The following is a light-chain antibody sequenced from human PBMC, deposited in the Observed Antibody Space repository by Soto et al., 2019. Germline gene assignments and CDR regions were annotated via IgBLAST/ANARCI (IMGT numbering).Light chain of an antibody. CDR3: QQYHLCPVA. Sequence: DIQVTQSPPSLSASVGDRVTLTCRASQDIGNHLAWFQQKPGKTPKPLIQAASSLQSGVPSKFTGSGSGTDFTLPISSLQPEDFGDYYCQQYHLCPVAFGGGTKVEIK. V-gene: IGKV1-16*02. CDR2: AAS. CDR1: QDIGNH. J-gene: IGKJ4*01.